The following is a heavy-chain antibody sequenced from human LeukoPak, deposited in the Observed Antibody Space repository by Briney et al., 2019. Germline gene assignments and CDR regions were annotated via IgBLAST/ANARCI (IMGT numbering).Heavy chain of an antibody. CDR3: AKVVGGSGSYYPLFDY. V-gene: IGHV3-23*01. D-gene: IGHD3-10*01. Sequence: GGSLRLSCAASGFTVSSNYMSWVRQAPGKGLEWVSAISGSGGSTYYADSVKGRFTISRDNSKNTLYLQMNSLRAEDTAVYYCAKVVGGSGSYYPLFDYWGQGTLVTVSS. CDR2: ISGSGGST. CDR1: GFTVSSNY. J-gene: IGHJ4*02.